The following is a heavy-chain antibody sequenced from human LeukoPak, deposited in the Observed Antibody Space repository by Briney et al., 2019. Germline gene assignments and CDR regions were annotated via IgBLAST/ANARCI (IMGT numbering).Heavy chain of an antibody. CDR3: ARGGGLDV. D-gene: IGHD3-16*01. CDR1: GFTFSSYW. J-gene: IGHJ6*02. CDR2: INHNGNVN. Sequence: GGALRLSCAASGFTFSSYWMNWARQAPGKGLEWVASINHNGNVNYYVDSVKGRFTISRDNAKNSLYLQMSNLRAEDTAVYFCARGGGLDVWGQGATVTVSS. V-gene: IGHV3-7*03.